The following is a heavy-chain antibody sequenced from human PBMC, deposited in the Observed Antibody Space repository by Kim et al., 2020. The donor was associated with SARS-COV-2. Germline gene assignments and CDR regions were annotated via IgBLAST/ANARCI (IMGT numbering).Heavy chain of an antibody. J-gene: IGHJ4*02. CDR3: ARDRAAALDY. Sequence: YTTNYAASVEGRFTVPRDDSKNSLWLQMNSLRPEDTAVYYCARDRAAALDYWGQGTLVTVSS. CDR2: YTT. D-gene: IGHD6-13*01. V-gene: IGHV3-72*01.